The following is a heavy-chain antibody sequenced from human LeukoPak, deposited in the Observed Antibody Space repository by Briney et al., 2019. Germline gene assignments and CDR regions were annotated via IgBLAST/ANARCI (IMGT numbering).Heavy chain of an antibody. CDR2: ISSSGAST. J-gene: IGHJ1*01. Sequence: GGSLRLSCAASGFTFSNYAMSWVRQTPGKGLEWVSSISSSGASTYYADSVKGRFTISRDNSKNTLYLQMNSLRAEDTAVYYCAKDLRSYYSEGIAAAGPSPPEYFQHWGQGTLVTVSS. V-gene: IGHV3-23*01. D-gene: IGHD6-13*01. CDR3: AKDLRSYYSEGIAAAGPSPPEYFQH. CDR1: GFTFSNYA.